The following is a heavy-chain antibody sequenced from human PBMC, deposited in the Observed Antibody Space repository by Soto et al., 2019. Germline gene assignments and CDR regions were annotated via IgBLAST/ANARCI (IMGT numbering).Heavy chain of an antibody. Sequence: LRLSCAASGFSFTNFAMSWVRQAPGKWLEGVAGIGASGDITWYADSVKGRLSISRDNSKNTLYLQLNSLRFEDTAVYYCAKDEVADRGDDYFGYWARGTLVTVAS. J-gene: IGHJ4*02. CDR2: IGASGDIT. CDR1: GFSFTNFA. CDR3: AKDEVADRGDDYFGY. D-gene: IGHD2-21*02. V-gene: IGHV3-23*01.